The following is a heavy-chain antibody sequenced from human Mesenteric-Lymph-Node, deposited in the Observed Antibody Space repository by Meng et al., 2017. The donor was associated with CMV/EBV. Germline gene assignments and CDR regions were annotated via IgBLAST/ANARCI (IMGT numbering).Heavy chain of an antibody. CDR3: ARTKKRDFWSGYYTGIWFDP. J-gene: IGHJ5*02. V-gene: IGHV4-34*01. Sequence: SFSGCYWSWVRQPPGKGLEWIGEINHSGSTNYNPSLESRVTISVDTSKNQFSLKLSSVTAADTAVYYCARTKKRDFWSGYYTGIWFDPWGQGTLVTVSS. CDR2: INHSGST. CDR1: SFSGCY. D-gene: IGHD3-3*01.